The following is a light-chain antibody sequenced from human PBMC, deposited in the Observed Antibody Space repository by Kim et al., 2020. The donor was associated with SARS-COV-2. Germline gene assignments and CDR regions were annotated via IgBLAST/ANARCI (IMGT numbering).Light chain of an antibody. Sequence: SVLTQSPGTLSLSPGERATLSCRASQSVGSDFLAWYQQKPGQAPRLLIYGAHNRATGIPDRFRGSGSGTDFTLTISRLEPEDFAVYYGHQYGISPPFGPGTRLEIK. V-gene: IGKV3-20*01. J-gene: IGKJ5*01. CDR3: HQYGISPP. CDR2: GAH. CDR1: QSVGSDF.